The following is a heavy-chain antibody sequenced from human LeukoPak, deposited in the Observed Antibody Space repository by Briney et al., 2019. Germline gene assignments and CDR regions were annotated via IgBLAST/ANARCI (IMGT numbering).Heavy chain of an antibody. D-gene: IGHD6-13*01. Sequence: PSETLSLTCTVSGGSISSYYWSWIRQPPGKGLEWIGYIYYSGSTNYNPSLKSRVTISVDTSKNQFSLKLSSVTAADTAVYYCARQRTSSSWYRGDYFDYWGQGTLVTVSS. CDR3: ARQRTSSSWYRGDYFDY. J-gene: IGHJ4*02. CDR2: IYYSGST. V-gene: IGHV4-59*08. CDR1: GGSISSYY.